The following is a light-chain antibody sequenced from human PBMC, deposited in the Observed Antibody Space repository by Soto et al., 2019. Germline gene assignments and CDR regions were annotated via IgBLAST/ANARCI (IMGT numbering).Light chain of an antibody. J-gene: IGKJ4*01. V-gene: IGKV3-20*01. Sequence: EIVLTQSPGTLSLSPGERATLSCRASQSVSNNFLAWYQQKPGQAPRLLIHGASGRATGIPDRFSGSGSGTDLTLTISRLEPEDFAVFYCQHYGSSPLTFGGGTKVDIK. CDR1: QSVSNNF. CDR3: QHYGSSPLT. CDR2: GAS.